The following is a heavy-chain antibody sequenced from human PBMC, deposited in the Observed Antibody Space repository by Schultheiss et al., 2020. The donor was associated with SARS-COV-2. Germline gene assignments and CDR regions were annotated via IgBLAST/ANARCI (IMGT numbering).Heavy chain of an antibody. J-gene: IGHJ4*02. D-gene: IGHD3-22*01. CDR1: GGSFSGYY. CDR2: IYYSGSP. Sequence: SETLSLTCAVYGGSFSGYYWGWIRQPPGKGLEWIGSIYYSGSPNYNPSLKSRVTITVDTSKNQFSLKPGSVTAADTAVYYCARHGSSGYYLDYWGQGTLATVAS. CDR3: ARHGSSGYYLDY. V-gene: IGHV4-34*01.